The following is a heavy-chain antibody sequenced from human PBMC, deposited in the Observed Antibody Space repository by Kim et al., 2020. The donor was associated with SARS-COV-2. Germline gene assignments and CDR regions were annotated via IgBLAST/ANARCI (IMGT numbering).Heavy chain of an antibody. CDR1: GGTFSSYA. CDR2: IIPIFGTT. D-gene: IGHD4-17*01. CDR3: ARGNYGDYIYYYYYYGLDV. V-gene: IGHV1-69*06. Sequence: SVKVSCKASGGTFSSYAISWVRQAPGQGLEWMGGIIPIFGTTNYAQKFQGRVTFTADKSTNTAYLDLSSLRSEVTAVYYCARGNYGDYIYYYYYYGLDVWGQGTTVTVSS. J-gene: IGHJ6*02.